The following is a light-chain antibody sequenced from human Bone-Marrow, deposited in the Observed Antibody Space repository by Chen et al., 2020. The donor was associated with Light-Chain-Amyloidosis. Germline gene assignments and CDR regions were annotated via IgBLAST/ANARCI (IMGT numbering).Light chain of an antibody. Sequence: SYELTQPPSATVSPGQTPRIACSGDDLPTKYAYWYQQKPGQAPVLVIHRDTERPSGSSERFSGSSSGTTATLTISGVQAEDEADYHCQSADSSGTYEVIFGGGTKLTVL. J-gene: IGLJ2*01. CDR3: QSADSSGTYEVI. CDR1: DLPTKY. V-gene: IGLV3-25*03. CDR2: RDT.